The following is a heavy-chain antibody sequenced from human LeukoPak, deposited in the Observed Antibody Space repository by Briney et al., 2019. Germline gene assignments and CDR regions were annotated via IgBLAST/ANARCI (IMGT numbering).Heavy chain of an antibody. CDR2: INHSEST. D-gene: IGHD3-10*01. CDR3: ARDRADRDAFDI. Sequence: SETLSLTCAVYGGSFSGYYWSWIRQPPGKGLEWIGEINHSESTNYNPSLKSRVTISVDTSKNQFSLKLSSVAAADTAVYYCARDRADRDAFDIWGQGTMVTVSS. V-gene: IGHV4-34*01. J-gene: IGHJ3*02. CDR1: GGSFSGYY.